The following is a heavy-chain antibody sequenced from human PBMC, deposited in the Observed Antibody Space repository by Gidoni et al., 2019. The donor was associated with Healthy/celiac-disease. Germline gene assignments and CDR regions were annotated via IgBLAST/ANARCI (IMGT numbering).Heavy chain of an antibody. J-gene: IGHJ3*02. D-gene: IGHD3-22*01. V-gene: IGHV4-4*02. CDR2: IYHSGST. CDR1: GGSISSSNW. Sequence: QVQLQESGPGLVKPSGTLSLTCAVSGGSISSSNWWSWVRQPPGKGLEWIGEIYHSGSTNYNPSLKSRVTISVDKSKNQFSLKLSSVTAADTAVYYCARLMGRLESRIVVVPPEAFDIWGQGTMVTVSS. CDR3: ARLMGRLESRIVVVPPEAFDI.